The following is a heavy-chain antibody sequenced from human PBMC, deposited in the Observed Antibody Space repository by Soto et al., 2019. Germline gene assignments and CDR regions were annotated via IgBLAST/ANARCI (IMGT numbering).Heavy chain of an antibody. J-gene: IGHJ4*02. Sequence: QLQLQESGPGLVKPSETLSLTCTVSGGSISSSSYYWGWIRQPPGKGLEWIGSIYYSGSTYYNPSLKSRVTISVDTSKNHFSLRLSSVTAADTAVYYCARRYYYGSGRFDYWGQGTLVTVSS. D-gene: IGHD3-10*01. CDR2: IYYSGST. V-gene: IGHV4-39*02. CDR1: GGSISSSSYY. CDR3: ARRYYYGSGRFDY.